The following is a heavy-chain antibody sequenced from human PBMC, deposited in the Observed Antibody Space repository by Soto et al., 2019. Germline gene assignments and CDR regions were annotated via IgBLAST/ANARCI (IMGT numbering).Heavy chain of an antibody. CDR3: ARDFNSSGWFRNYYYYYYGMDV. D-gene: IGHD6-19*01. CDR1: GFTFSSYG. CDR2: IWYDGSNK. V-gene: IGHV3-33*01. Sequence: QVQLVESGGGVVQPGRSLRLSCAASGFTFSSYGMHWVRQAPGKGLEWVAVIWYDGSNKYYADSVKGRFTISRDNSKNTLYLQMNSLRAEDSAVYYCARDFNSSGWFRNYYYYYYGMDVWGQGTTVTVSS. J-gene: IGHJ6*02.